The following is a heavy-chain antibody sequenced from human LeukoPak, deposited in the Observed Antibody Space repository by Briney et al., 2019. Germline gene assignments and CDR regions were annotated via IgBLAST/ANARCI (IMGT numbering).Heavy chain of an antibody. CDR3: ARGRTGHRSYYYYYMDV. J-gene: IGHJ6*03. CDR2: ISHSGMTI. D-gene: IGHD3/OR15-3a*01. V-gene: IGHV3-11*01. CDR1: GFNFGDDF. Sequence: PGGSLRLSCAASGFNFGDDFMTWIRQAPGKGLEWISFISHSGMTISYAESVRGRFTISRDNAKNSLFLQMTNLGAEDTALYYCARGRTGHRSYYYYYMDVWGKGTPVIVSS.